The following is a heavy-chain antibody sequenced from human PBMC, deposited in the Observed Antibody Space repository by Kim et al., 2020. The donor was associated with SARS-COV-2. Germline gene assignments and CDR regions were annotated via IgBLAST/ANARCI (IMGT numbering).Heavy chain of an antibody. D-gene: IGHD6-6*01. CDR2: IYYSGST. V-gene: IGHV4-59*01. CDR1: GGSISSYY. CDR3: ARVRHPFGYSSSSGYYGMGV. Sequence: SETLSLTCTVSGGSISSYYWSWIRQPPGKGLEWIGYIYYSGSTNYNPSLKSRVTISVDPSKNQFSLKLSSVTAADTAVYYCARVRHPFGYSSSSGYYGMGVWGQGTTVTVSS. J-gene: IGHJ6*02.